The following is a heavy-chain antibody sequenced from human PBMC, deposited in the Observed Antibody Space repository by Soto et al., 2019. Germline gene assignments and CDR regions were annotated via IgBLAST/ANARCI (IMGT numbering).Heavy chain of an antibody. Sequence: PSETLSLTCIVSGESISSSSYYWGWIRQPPGKGLEWIGSIYYSGRTYYNPSFKSRVTISIDTSKNQFSLKLSSVTATDTAVYYCARQRPTVVTQAYFDNWGQGALVTASS. D-gene: IGHD2-21*02. V-gene: IGHV4-39*01. CDR1: GESISSSSYY. CDR3: ARQRPTVVTQAYFDN. J-gene: IGHJ4*02. CDR2: IYYSGRT.